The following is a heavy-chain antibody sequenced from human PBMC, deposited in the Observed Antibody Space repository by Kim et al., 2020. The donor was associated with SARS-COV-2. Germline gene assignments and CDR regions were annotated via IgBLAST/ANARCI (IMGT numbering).Heavy chain of an antibody. CDR1: GYTFTSFG. CDR2: INTYNGNT. J-gene: IGHJ6*02. Sequence: ASVKVSCKASGYTFTSFGINWVRQAPGQGLEWMGWINTYNGNTNYVQKLRGRVTMTTDTSTGIVYMELRSLRSDDTAVYYCARGSGGYGDYEDHYYHGMDVWGQGTTVTVSS. V-gene: IGHV1-18*01. D-gene: IGHD4-17*01. CDR3: ARGSGGYGDYEDHYYHGMDV.